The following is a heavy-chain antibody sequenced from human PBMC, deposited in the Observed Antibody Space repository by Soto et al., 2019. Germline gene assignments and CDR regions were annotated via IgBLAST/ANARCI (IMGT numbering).Heavy chain of an antibody. J-gene: IGHJ4*02. Sequence: LSLTCTVSGGSISSSSYYWGWIRQPPGKGLEWIGSIYYSGSTYYNPSLKSRVTISVDTSKNQFSLKLSSVTAADTAVYYCAGLASGSGFPYLRTPVNYWGQGTLVTVSS. CDR2: IYYSGST. CDR3: AGLASGSGFPYLRTPVNY. D-gene: IGHD3-22*01. CDR1: GGSISSSSYY. V-gene: IGHV4-39*01.